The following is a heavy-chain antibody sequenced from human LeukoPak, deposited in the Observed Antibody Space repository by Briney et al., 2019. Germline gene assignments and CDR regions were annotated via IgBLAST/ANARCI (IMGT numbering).Heavy chain of an antibody. CDR3: ARGGRGWYYFDY. D-gene: IGHD6-19*01. CDR1: GFPFSTYA. V-gene: IGHV3-23*01. CDR2: ITGSGGFT. Sequence: GGSLRLSCAASGFPFSTYAMNWVRQAPGKGLEWVSVITGSGGFTQYADSVKGRFTISRDNAKNSLYLQMNSLRADDTAVYFCARGGRGWYYFDYWGRGTLVTVSS. J-gene: IGHJ4*02.